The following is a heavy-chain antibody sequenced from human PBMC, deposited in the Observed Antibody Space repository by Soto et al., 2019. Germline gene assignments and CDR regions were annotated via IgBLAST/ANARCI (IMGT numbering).Heavy chain of an antibody. CDR1: GFTFSSYA. CDR2: ISGSGGST. Sequence: GGSLRLSCAASGFTFSSYAMSWVRQAPGKGLEWVSAISGSGGSTYYADSVKGRFTISRDNSKNTLYLQMNSLRAEDTAVYYCARVNDLLYPYGMDFRGPGTTVTVFS. J-gene: IGHJ6*02. D-gene: IGHD2-21*01. V-gene: IGHV3-23*01. CDR3: ARVNDLLYPYGMDF.